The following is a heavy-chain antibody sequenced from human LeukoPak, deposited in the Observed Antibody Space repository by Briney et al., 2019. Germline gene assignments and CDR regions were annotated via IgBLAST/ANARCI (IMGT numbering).Heavy chain of an antibody. CDR1: GGSISSYY. Sequence: SETLSLTCTVSGGSISSYYWSWIRQPPGKGLEWIGYIHYSGSTNYNPSLKSRVTISVDKSKNQFSLKLSSVTAADTAVYYCASLYNWNDGFDYWGQGTLVTVSS. V-gene: IGHV4-59*08. CDR3: ASLYNWNDGFDY. CDR2: IHYSGST. D-gene: IGHD1-20*01. J-gene: IGHJ4*02.